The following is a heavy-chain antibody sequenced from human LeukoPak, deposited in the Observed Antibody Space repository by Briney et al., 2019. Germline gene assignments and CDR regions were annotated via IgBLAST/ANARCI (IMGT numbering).Heavy chain of an antibody. Sequence: PGGSLRLSCAASGFTFSNYNMNWVRQAPGKGLEWVSSIRSSTTYVYYADSVKGRFTISRDNAKSSLYLQMNSLRAEDTAVYYCAKDLDDFGYFDYWGQGTLVTVSS. CDR2: IRSSTTYV. V-gene: IGHV3-21*01. J-gene: IGHJ4*02. D-gene: IGHD4-17*01. CDR3: AKDLDDFGYFDY. CDR1: GFTFSNYN.